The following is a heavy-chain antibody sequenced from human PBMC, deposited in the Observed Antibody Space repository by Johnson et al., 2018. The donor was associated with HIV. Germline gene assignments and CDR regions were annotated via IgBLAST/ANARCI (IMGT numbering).Heavy chain of an antibody. CDR2: IWYDGSNK. D-gene: IGHD6-6*01. Sequence: VQLVESGGGVVQPGRSLRLSCAASGFRFSNYALHWVRQTPGKGLEWVAVIWYDGSNKYYADSVKGRFTISRDNSKNTLYLQMNSLRVEDTAVYYCAKGEQLVISRKGHDAFDIWGQGTMVTVSS. CDR1: GFRFSNYA. V-gene: IGHV3-33*06. CDR3: AKGEQLVISRKGHDAFDI. J-gene: IGHJ3*02.